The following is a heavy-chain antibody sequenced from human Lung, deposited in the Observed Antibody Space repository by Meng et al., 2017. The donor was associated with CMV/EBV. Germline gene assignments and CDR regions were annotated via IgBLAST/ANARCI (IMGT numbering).Heavy chain of an antibody. CDR3: ARDSQVGAAPFDY. CDR2: INSDGSST. V-gene: IGHV3-74*01. D-gene: IGHD1-26*01. Sequence: GGSXRLXCAASGFTFSSYWMHWVRQAPGKGLVWVSRINSDGSSTSYADSVKGRFTISRDNAKNTLYLQMNSLRAEDTAVYYCARDSQVGAAPFDYWAQGTXVTVSS. CDR1: GFTFSSYW. J-gene: IGHJ4*02.